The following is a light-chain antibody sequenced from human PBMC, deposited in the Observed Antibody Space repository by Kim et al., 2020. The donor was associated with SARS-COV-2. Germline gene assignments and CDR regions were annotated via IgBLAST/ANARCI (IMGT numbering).Light chain of an antibody. V-gene: IGLV1-47*01. Sequence: QSVLTQPPSASGTPGQRVTISCSGSSSNIGSNYAYWYQQLPGTAPKLLIYRNNQRPSGVPDRFSGSKSGTSASLVISGLRSEDEADYYCAAWDDSLSGWVFGGGTQLTVL. CDR3: AAWDDSLSGWV. CDR2: RNN. CDR1: SSNIGSNY. J-gene: IGLJ3*02.